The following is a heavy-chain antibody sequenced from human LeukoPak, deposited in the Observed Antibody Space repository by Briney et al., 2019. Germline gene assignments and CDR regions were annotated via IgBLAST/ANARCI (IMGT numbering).Heavy chain of an antibody. D-gene: IGHD1-26*01. CDR2: ISGSGAST. V-gene: IGHV3-23*01. CDR3: AKDVGKWESLHFFDY. Sequence: EGSLRLSCLTSGFTLSTNAMSWVRQAPGKGLEWISGISGSGASTYYADSVKGRFTISRDDSRNTLYLQMNSLRGDDTAVYYCAKDVGKWESLHFFDYWGQGTLVTVSS. CDR1: GFTLSTNA. J-gene: IGHJ4*02.